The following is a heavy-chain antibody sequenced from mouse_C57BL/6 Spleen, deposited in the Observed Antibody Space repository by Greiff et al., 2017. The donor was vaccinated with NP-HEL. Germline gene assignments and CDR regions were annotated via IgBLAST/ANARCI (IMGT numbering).Heavy chain of an antibody. CDR2: IYPGSGST. Sequence: QVQLQQPGAELVKPGASVKMSCTASGYTFTSYWITWVKQRPGQGLEWIGYIYPGSGSTNYNEKFKSKVTLTVDTSSSTAYMQISSLTSEDSAVYYCLYGSREGYFDVWGTGTTVTVSS. CDR3: LYGSREGYFDV. CDR1: GYTFTSYW. J-gene: IGHJ1*03. V-gene: IGHV1-55*01. D-gene: IGHD1-1*01.